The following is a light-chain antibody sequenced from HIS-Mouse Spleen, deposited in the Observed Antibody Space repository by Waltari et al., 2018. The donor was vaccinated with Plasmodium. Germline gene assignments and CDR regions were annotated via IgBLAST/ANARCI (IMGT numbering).Light chain of an antibody. CDR2: STN. J-gene: IGLJ2*01. V-gene: IGLV8-61*01. CDR1: SGSVSTSYY. CDR3: VLYMGSGTVV. Sequence: QTVVTQEPSFSVSPGGTVTLTCGLSSGSVSTSYYPSWYQQTPGQAPRTRIYSTNTRSSGVPDRFSGSILGNKAALTSTGAQADDESDYYCVLYMGSGTVVFGGGTKLTVL.